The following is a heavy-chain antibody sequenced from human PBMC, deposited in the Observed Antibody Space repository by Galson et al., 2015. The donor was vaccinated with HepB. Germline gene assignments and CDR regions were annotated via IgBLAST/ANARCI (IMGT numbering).Heavy chain of an antibody. CDR3: SRGSLGSGSYDYFDF. CDR2: IRSKAYGGTT. Sequence: SLRLSCAGSGFTFGDYAMNWVRQAPGEGLEWVGFIRSKAYGGTTEYAASVKGRFSISRDDSKTIAYLQMNSLRTEDTAAYFCSRGSLGSGSYDYFDFWGQGTLVTVSS. CDR1: GFTFGDYA. J-gene: IGHJ4*02. D-gene: IGHD3-10*01. V-gene: IGHV3-49*04.